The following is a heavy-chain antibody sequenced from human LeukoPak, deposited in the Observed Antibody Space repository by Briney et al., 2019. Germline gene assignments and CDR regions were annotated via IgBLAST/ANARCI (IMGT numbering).Heavy chain of an antibody. V-gene: IGHV3-30-3*01. CDR1: GFTFSRYA. Sequence: GRSLRLSCAASGFTFSRYAMYWVRQTPGKGLEWVAVISYGGSNKYYADSVKGRFTISKDNSKNTLYLQMNSLRADDTAVYYCATGIGYDAFDIWGQGTMVTVSS. J-gene: IGHJ3*02. CDR3: ATGIGYDAFDI. D-gene: IGHD1-1*01. CDR2: ISYGGSNK.